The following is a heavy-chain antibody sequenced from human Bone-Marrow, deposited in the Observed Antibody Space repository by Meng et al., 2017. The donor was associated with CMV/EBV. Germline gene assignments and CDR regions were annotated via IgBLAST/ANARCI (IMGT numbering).Heavy chain of an antibody. CDR1: GFTFSSYG. D-gene: IGHD2-2*01. V-gene: IGHV3-30*02. Sequence: GESLKISCAVSGFTFSSYGMHWVRQAPGKGLEWVAFIRYDGSNKYYADSVKGRFTITRDNSKNTLYLQMNSLRAEDTAVYYCAKGRIVVVPAVDFDYWGQGTLVTVSS. CDR3: AKGRIVVVPAVDFDY. CDR2: IRYDGSNK. J-gene: IGHJ4*02.